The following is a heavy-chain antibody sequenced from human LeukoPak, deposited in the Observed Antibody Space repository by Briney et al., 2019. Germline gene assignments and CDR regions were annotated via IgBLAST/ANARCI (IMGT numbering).Heavy chain of an antibody. CDR2: IYYSGST. D-gene: IGHD1-20*01. CDR1: GGSLSSYY. V-gene: IGHV4-59*08. CDR3: ARHRGYNWNYDYYYGMDV. Sequence: SETLSLTCTASGGSLSSYYWSWIRQPPGKGLEWIGYIYYSGSTNYNPSLKSRVTISVDTSKNQFSLKLSSVTAADTAVYYCARHRGYNWNYDYYYGMDVWGQGTTVTVSS. J-gene: IGHJ6*02.